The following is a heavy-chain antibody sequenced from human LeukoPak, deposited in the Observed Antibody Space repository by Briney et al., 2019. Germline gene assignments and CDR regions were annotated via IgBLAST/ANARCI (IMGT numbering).Heavy chain of an antibody. J-gene: IGHJ4*02. CDR1: GGSTSSYY. D-gene: IGHD5-18*01. CDR3: ARQRRPGYSYGPFDY. Sequence: SETLSLTCTVSGGSTSSYYWSWIRQPPGKGLEWIGYIYYSGSTNYNPSLKSRVTISVDTSKNQFSLKLSSVTAADTAVYYCARQRRPGYSYGPFDYWGQGTLVTVSS. V-gene: IGHV4-59*08. CDR2: IYYSGST.